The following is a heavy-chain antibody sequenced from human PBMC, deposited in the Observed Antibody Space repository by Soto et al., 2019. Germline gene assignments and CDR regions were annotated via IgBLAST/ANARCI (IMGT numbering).Heavy chain of an antibody. D-gene: IGHD2-8*02. CDR1: GGSFSGYY. J-gene: IGHJ4*02. CDR2: INHSGST. V-gene: IGHV4-34*01. Sequence: PWETLSLTCAVSGGSFSGYYWTWIRQPPGTGLEWIGEINHSGSTNYNPSLKSRVTISVDTSKNQFSLKLTSVTAADTAVYYCARDKITGLFDYWGQGTPVTVSS. CDR3: ARDKITGLFDY.